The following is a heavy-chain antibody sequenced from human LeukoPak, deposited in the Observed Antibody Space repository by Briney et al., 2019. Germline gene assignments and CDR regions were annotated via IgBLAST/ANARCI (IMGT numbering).Heavy chain of an antibody. J-gene: IGHJ6*02. CDR3: ARADIVATFYYYYGMDV. CDR2: ISSSSSYI. Sequence: PGGSLRLSCAASGFTFSSYSMNWVRQAPGKGLEXXXSISSSSSYIYYADSVKGRFTISRDNAKNSLYLQMNSLRAEDTAVYYCARADIVATFYYYYGMDVWGQGTTVTVSS. CDR1: GFTFSSYS. D-gene: IGHD5-12*01. V-gene: IGHV3-21*01.